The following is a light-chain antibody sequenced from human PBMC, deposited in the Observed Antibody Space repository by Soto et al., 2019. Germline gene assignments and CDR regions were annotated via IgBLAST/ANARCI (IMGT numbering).Light chain of an antibody. CDR1: SSDVGTYTY. CDR2: EVS. V-gene: IGLV2-14*01. Sequence: LTQPASVSGSPGQSITISCTGTSSDVGTYTYVSWYQQHPGKAPKLMIYEVSNRPSGVSNRFSGSKSGNTASLTISGLQAEDEADYYCSSYTGSSSLYVFGTGTKVTVL. J-gene: IGLJ1*01. CDR3: SSYTGSSSLYV.